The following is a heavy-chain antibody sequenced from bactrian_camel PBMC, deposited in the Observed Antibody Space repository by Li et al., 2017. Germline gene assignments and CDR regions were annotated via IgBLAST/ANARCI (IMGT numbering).Heavy chain of an antibody. V-gene: IGHV3S1*01. D-gene: IGHD2*01. J-gene: IGHJ4*01. Sequence: HVQLVESGGGLAEPGGSLRLSCAASGFTFSTYSMCWVRQAPGKGLEWVSRINPFGAATYYAASVKGRFIISRDNAKNTVYLQMRSLKEDDSATYICAAEMCGGCRLEGGWGYYGQGTQVTVS. CDR2: INPFGAAT. CDR1: GFTFSTYS.